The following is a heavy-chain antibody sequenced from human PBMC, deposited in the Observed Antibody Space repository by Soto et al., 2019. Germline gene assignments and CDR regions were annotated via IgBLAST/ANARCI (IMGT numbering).Heavy chain of an antibody. J-gene: IGHJ4*02. V-gene: IGHV3-23*01. CDR2: ISGSGGST. D-gene: IGHD2-2*01. Sequence: GGSLRLSCAASGFTFSSYAMSWVRQAPGKGLEWVSAISGSGGSTYYADSVKGRFTISRDNSKNTLYLQMNSLRAEDTAVYYCAEVGSIVVVPADFDYWGQGTLVTVSS. CDR3: AEVGSIVVVPADFDY. CDR1: GFTFSSYA.